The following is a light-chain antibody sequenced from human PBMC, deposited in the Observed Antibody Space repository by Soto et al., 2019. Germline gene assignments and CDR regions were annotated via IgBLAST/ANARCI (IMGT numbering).Light chain of an antibody. J-gene: IGKJ1*01. CDR2: KAS. CDR3: QQFHSFSPT. V-gene: IGKV1-5*03. Sequence: DIQMTQSPSTLSASVGDRVTITCRASQSISSWLAWYQQKPGKATKLLIYKASSLESGVPSRFSGSGSGTEFTLTISSLQPDDFATYYCQQFHSFSPTFGQGTKV. CDR1: QSISSW.